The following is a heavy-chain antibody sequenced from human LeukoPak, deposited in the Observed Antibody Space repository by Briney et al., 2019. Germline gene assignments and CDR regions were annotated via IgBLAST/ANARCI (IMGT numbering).Heavy chain of an antibody. V-gene: IGHV4-39*01. CDR2: IYYSGST. J-gene: IGHJ4*02. CDR3: ARLQSGWYYFDY. CDR1: GGSISSSSYY. D-gene: IGHD6-19*01. Sequence: SETLSLTCTVSGGSISSSSYYWGWIRQPPGKGLEWIGSIYYSGSTYYNPSLKSRVTISVDTSKNQFSLKLSSVTAADTAVYYCARLQSGWYYFDYWGQGTLVTVSS.